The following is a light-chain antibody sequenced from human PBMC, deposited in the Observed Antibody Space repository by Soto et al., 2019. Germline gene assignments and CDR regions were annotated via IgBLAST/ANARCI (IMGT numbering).Light chain of an antibody. V-gene: IGLV2-11*01. CDR1: SSDVGSYNY. Sequence: QSVLTQPRSVSGSPGQSITLSCTGTSSDVGSYNYVSWYQQHPGKAPKLMIDDVNKRPSGVPDRFSGSRSGNTASLTISGLQAEDDAYYYCCSYAGSYTWVFGGGTQLTVL. J-gene: IGLJ3*02. CDR3: CSYAGSYTWV. CDR2: DVN.